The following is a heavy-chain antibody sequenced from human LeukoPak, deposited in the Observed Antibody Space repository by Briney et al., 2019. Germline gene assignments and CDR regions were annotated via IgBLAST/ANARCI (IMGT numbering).Heavy chain of an antibody. D-gene: IGHD1-26*01. CDR3: ARSSGGENDY. CDR1: GGSMSSYY. V-gene: IGHV4-59*01. Sequence: SETLSLTCTVSGGSMSSYYWTWIRQPPGKGLEWIGYIYYSGSTIYNPSLKSRVAISLDTSKNQFSLKLRFVTAADTAVYYCARSSGGENDYWGQGTLVTVSS. CDR2: IYYSGST. J-gene: IGHJ4*02.